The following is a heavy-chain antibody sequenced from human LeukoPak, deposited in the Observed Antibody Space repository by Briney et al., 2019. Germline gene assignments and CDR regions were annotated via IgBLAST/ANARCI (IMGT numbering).Heavy chain of an antibody. CDR3: AKDLRSNYYYYMDV. V-gene: IGHV3-23*01. J-gene: IGHJ6*03. Sequence: PGGSLRLSCAASGFTFSSYAMSWVRQAPGKGLEWVSAISGSGGSTYYADSVKGRFTISRDNSKNTLYLQMNSLRAEDTAVYYCAKDLRSNYYYYMDVWGKGTTVTVSS. CDR1: GFTFSSYA. CDR2: ISGSGGST.